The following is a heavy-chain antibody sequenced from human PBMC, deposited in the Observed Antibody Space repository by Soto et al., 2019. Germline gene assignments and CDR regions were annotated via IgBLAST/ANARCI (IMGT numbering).Heavy chain of an antibody. CDR3: AREVSRFGEIDY. V-gene: IGHV1-69*04. CDR1: GGTFSSYT. Sequence: GASVKVSCKASGGTFSSYTISWVRQAPGQGLEWMGRIIPILGIANYAQKFQGRVTITADKSTSTAYMELSSLRSEDTAVYYCAREVSRFGEIDYWGQGTLVTVSS. J-gene: IGHJ4*02. CDR2: IIPILGIA. D-gene: IGHD3-10*01.